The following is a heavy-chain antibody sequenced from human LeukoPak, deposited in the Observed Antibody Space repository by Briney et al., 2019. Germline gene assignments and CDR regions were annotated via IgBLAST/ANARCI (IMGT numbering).Heavy chain of an antibody. D-gene: IGHD2-8*01. CDR3: ARTKSRYYYYYMDV. CDR1: GGSISSGSYY. Sequence: SETLSLTCTVSGGSISSGSYYWSWIRQPAGKGLEWIGRIYTSGSTNYNPSLKSRVTISVDTSKNQFSLKLSSVTAADTAVYYCARTKSRYYYYYMDVWGKGTTVTISS. J-gene: IGHJ6*03. CDR2: IYTSGST. V-gene: IGHV4-61*02.